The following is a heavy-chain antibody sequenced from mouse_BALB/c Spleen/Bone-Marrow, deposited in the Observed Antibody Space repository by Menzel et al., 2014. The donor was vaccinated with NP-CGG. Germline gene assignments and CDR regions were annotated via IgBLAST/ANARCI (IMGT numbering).Heavy chain of an antibody. CDR2: IVPYSGGT. Sequence: EVQLQQSGPVLVKPGASVKGSCKASGYAFTRYNRNWWKQSHGKSLEWFGYIVPYSGGTNYNQKFKGKATLTVDKSSNTAYMHLNSLTSEDSEVYYCARELSRAMAYWGQGTSVTVSS. J-gene: IGHJ4*01. V-gene: IGHV1S135*01. CDR1: GYAFTRYN. D-gene: IGHD2-12*01. CDR3: ARELSRAMAY.